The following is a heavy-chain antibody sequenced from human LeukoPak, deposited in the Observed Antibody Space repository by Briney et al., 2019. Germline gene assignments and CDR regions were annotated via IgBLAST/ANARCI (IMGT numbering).Heavy chain of an antibody. J-gene: IGHJ4*02. Sequence: GGSLRLSCAATGFTFSSYIMSWVRQAPGMGLEWVSGIGGTGGTTYYADSVKGRFTISRDNSKNTLYLQMNSLRAEDTAVYYCAKVFSGWGSLDYWGQGTLVTVSS. CDR2: IGGTGGTT. D-gene: IGHD3-16*01. V-gene: IGHV3-23*01. CDR1: GFTFSSYI. CDR3: AKVFSGWGSLDY.